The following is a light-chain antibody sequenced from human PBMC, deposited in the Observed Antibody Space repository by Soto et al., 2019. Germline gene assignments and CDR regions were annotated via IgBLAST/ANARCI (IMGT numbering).Light chain of an antibody. V-gene: IGKV3-20*01. CDR2: GAS. CDR3: QQYNTWPPIT. CDR1: QSVSSSY. Sequence: EIVLTQSPGTLSLSPGARAPLSCRARQSVSSSYLAWYQQKPGQAPRLLIYGASSGATGIPDRFSGSGSGTDFTLTISRLEPEDFAVYYCQQYNTWPPITFGQGTRLEIK. J-gene: IGKJ5*01.